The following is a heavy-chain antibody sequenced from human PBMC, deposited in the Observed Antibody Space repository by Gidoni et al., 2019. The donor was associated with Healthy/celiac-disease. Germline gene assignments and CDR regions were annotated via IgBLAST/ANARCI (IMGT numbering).Heavy chain of an antibody. CDR3: AREAEITIFGVVIQNGMDV. CDR2: INPSGGST. J-gene: IGHJ6*02. CDR1: GYTFTSYY. V-gene: IGHV1-46*01. Sequence: QVQLVQSGAEVKKPGASVKVSCKASGYTFTSYYMHWVRQAPGQGLEWMGIINPSGGSTSYAQKFQGRVTMTRDTSTSTVYMELSSLRSEDTAVYYCAREAEITIFGVVIQNGMDVWGQGTTVTVSS. D-gene: IGHD3-3*01.